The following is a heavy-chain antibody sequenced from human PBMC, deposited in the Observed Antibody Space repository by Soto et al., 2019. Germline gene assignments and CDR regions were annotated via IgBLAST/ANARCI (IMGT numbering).Heavy chain of an antibody. V-gene: IGHV3-7*03. Sequence: HPGGSLRLSCAASGFTFSSYWMSWVRQAPGKGLEWVANIKQDGSEKYYVDSVKGRFTISRDNAKNSLYLQMNSLRAEDTAVYYCARVDIVVVPAGREGWFDPWGQGTLVTVSS. CDR1: GFTFSSYW. D-gene: IGHD2-2*03. CDR2: IKQDGSEK. J-gene: IGHJ5*02. CDR3: ARVDIVVVPAGREGWFDP.